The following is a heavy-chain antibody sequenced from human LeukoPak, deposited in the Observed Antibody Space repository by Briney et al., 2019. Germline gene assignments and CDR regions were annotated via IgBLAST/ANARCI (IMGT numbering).Heavy chain of an antibody. V-gene: IGHV4-39*02. D-gene: IGHD3-10*01. CDR1: GGSISSSSYY. CDR2: IYYSGST. J-gene: IGHJ4*02. CDR3: ARESATSGSSD. Sequence: SETLSLTCTVFGGSISSSSYYWGWIRQPPGKGLEWIGSIYYSGSTYYNPSLKSRVTISVDTSKNQFSLKLSSVTAADTAFYYCARESATSGSSDWGQGTLVTVSS.